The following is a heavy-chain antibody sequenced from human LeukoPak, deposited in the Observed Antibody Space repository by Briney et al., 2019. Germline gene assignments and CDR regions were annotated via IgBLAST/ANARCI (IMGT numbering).Heavy chain of an antibody. D-gene: IGHD3-9*01. Sequence: SQTLSLTCSVSGGSISSYYWSWIRQPAGKGLEWIGRIYTSGSTSYNPSLKSRVTMSVDTSKSQFSLNLSSVTAADTAVYYCARASQYYDILTGYHVTFYFDYWGQGALVTVSS. CDR1: GGSISSYY. V-gene: IGHV4-4*07. CDR3: ARASQYYDILTGYHVTFYFDY. CDR2: IYTSGST. J-gene: IGHJ4*02.